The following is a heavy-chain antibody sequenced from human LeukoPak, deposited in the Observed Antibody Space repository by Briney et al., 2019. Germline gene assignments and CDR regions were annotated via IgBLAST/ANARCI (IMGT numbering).Heavy chain of an antibody. CDR2: INPSGGST. Sequence: ASVKVSCKASGYXFTSYYMHWVRQAPGQGLEWMGIINPSGGSTSYAQNFQGRVTMTRDTSTSTVNMELSSLRSEDTAVYYCARSGDYRLGTDYWGQGTLVTVSS. D-gene: IGHD4-17*01. CDR3: ARSGDYRLGTDY. V-gene: IGHV1-46*01. CDR1: GYXFTSYY. J-gene: IGHJ4*02.